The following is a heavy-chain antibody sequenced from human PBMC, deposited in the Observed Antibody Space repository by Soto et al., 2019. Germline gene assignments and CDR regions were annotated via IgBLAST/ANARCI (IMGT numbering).Heavy chain of an antibody. Sequence: GGSLRLSCAASGFTFSSYAMSWVRQAPGKGLEWVSAISGSGGSTYYADSVKGRFTISRDNSKNTLYLQMNSLRAEDTAVYYCAKDLPDYGSGSYYHDYWGQGTLVTVSS. J-gene: IGHJ4*02. V-gene: IGHV3-23*01. CDR2: ISGSGGST. CDR3: AKDLPDYGSGSYYHDY. D-gene: IGHD3-10*01. CDR1: GFTFSSYA.